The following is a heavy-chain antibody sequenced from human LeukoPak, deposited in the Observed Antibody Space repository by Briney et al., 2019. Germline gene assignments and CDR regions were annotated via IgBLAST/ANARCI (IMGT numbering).Heavy chain of an antibody. Sequence: SETLSLTCAVYGGSFSGYYWSWIRQPPGKGLEWIGEINHSGSTNYNPSLKSRVTISVDTSKNQFSLKLSSVTAADTAVYYCARGVVRGVYLDYWGQGTLVTVSS. D-gene: IGHD3-10*01. J-gene: IGHJ4*02. CDR3: ARGVVRGVYLDY. CDR2: INHSGST. CDR1: GGSFSGYY. V-gene: IGHV4-34*01.